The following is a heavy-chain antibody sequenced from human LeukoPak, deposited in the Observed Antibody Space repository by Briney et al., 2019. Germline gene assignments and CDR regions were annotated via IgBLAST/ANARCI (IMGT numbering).Heavy chain of an antibody. CDR2: INHSGST. V-gene: IGHV4-34*01. CDR1: GXSFSGYY. J-gene: IGHJ5*02. D-gene: IGHD3-10*01. Sequence: SETLSLTCAVYGXSFSGYYGSWIRQPPGKGLEWIGEINHSGSTNYNPSLKSRVTISVDTSKNQFSLKLSSVTAADTAVYYCARGSPRGYGSGSYVRSWFDPWGQGTLVTVSS. CDR3: ARGSPRGYGSGSYVRSWFDP.